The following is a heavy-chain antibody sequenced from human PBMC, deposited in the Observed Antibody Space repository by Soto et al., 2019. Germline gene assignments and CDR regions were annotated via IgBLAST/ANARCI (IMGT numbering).Heavy chain of an antibody. CDR2: MSSYGGDK. V-gene: IGHV3-30*03. D-gene: IGHD1-26*01. Sequence: QVQLVESGGGVVQPGRSLRLSWAAAGFTFSSNSMHWVRQAPGKGLEGVALMSSYGGDKYYADSAKVRFSISRDNSKSTLFLQMSSLRRGDTAVYFCASHTSGNKNWIESWGQRTLVTVSS. J-gene: IGHJ5*01. CDR1: GFTFSSNS. CDR3: ASHTSGNKNWIES.